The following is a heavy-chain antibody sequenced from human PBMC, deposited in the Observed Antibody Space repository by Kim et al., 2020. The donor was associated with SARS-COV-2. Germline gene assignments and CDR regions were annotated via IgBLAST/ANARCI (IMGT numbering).Heavy chain of an antibody. J-gene: IGHJ5*02. V-gene: IGHV1-3*01. CDR3: ARDYVDTAMVGGGPNWFDP. D-gene: IGHD5-18*01. Sequence: ASVKVSCKASGYTFTSYAMHWVRQAPGQRLEWMGWINAGNGNTKYSQKFQGRVTITRDTSASTAYMELSSLRSEDTAVYYCARDYVDTAMVGGGPNWFDPWGQGTLVTVSS. CDR1: GYTFTSYA. CDR2: INAGNGNT.